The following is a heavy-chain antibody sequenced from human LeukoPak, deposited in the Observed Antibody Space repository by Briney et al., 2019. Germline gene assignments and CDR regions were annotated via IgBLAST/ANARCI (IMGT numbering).Heavy chain of an antibody. CDR3: AGEAFCAGGSCYLQRVAS. D-gene: IGHD2-15*01. V-gene: IGHV1-2*02. J-gene: IGHJ4*02. CDR2: IDTNTGDT. CDR1: GYTFTAYY. Sequence: GASVKVSCKASGYTFTAYYMHWVRQAPGQGLEWMGWIDTNTGDTKYAQKFQGRVTITRDTSTGTAYMELSSLISGDTAVYYCAGEAFCAGGSCYLQRVASWGPGTLVTVSS.